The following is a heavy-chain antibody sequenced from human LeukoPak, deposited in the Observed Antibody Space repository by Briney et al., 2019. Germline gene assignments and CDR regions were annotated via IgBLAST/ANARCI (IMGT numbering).Heavy chain of an antibody. D-gene: IGHD3-22*01. CDR1: GFTFSFYW. J-gene: IGHJ4*02. CDR3: ARDEHQYYSESSGRFDF. V-gene: IGHV3-7*04. Sequence: GGSLRLSCVASGFTFSFYWMAWVRQAPGKGLEWVANIKQDGSEKYYVDSARGRFTISRDNAKDSLYLQMNSLRAEDTAVYYCARDEHQYYSESSGRFDFWGQGVLVTVSS. CDR2: IKQDGSEK.